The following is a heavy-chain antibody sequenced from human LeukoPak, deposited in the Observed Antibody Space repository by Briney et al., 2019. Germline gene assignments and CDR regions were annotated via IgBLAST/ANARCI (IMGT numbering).Heavy chain of an antibody. CDR3: AELGITMIGGV. V-gene: IGHV3-9*01. Sequence: PGRSLRLSCVASGFTFADYAIHWVRQVPGKGLEWVSGISWNSGSIGYADSVKGRFTISRDNAKNSLYLQMNSLRAEDTAVYYCAELGITMIGGVWGKGTTVTISS. CDR2: ISWNSGSI. J-gene: IGHJ6*04. CDR1: GFTFADYA. D-gene: IGHD3-10*02.